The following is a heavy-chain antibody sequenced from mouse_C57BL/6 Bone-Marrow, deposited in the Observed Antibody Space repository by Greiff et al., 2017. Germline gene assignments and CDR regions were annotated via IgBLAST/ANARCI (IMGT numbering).Heavy chain of an antibody. CDR1: GYTFTSYG. J-gene: IGHJ4*01. D-gene: IGHD1-1*01. CDR3: AFYGPYAMDY. CDR2: IYPRSGNT. Sequence: VKLQESGAELARPGASVKLSCKASGYTFTSYGISWVKQRTGQGLEWIGEIYPRSGNTYYNEKFKGKATLTADQSSSTAYMELRSLTSEDSAVYFCAFYGPYAMDYWGQGTSVTVSS. V-gene: IGHV1-81*01.